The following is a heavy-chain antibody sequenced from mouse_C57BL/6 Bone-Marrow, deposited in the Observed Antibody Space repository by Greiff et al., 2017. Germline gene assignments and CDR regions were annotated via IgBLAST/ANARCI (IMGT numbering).Heavy chain of an antibody. CDR2: IRSKSNNYAT. D-gene: IGHD2-5*01. CDR1: GFSFNTYA. CDR3: VRQDSNYLYAMDY. Sequence: EVKLVESGGGLVQPKGSLTLSCAASGFSFNTYAMNWVRQAPGKGLEWVARIRSKSNNYATYYADSVKDRFTISRDDSESMLYLQMNNLKTEDTAMYYCVRQDSNYLYAMDYWGQGTSVTVSA. V-gene: IGHV10-1*01. J-gene: IGHJ4*01.